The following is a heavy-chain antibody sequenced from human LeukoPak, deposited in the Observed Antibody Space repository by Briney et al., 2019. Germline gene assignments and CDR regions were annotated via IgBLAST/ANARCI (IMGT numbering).Heavy chain of an antibody. CDR3: VREILYCSGGSCYRGPFDN. D-gene: IGHD2-15*01. Sequence: SETLSLTCTVSYDSISSGDYYWNWIRQPPGKGLEWIGYIFHRGGTSYNPSLKSRILFSVDTSQNQFSLKLNSVTAADTAVYYCVREILYCSGGSCYRGPFDNWGQGTLVTVSA. V-gene: IGHV4-30-4*01. CDR1: YDSISSGDYY. CDR2: IFHRGGT. J-gene: IGHJ4*02.